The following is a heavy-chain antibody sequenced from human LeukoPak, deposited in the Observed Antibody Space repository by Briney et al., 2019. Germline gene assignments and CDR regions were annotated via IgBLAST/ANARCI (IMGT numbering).Heavy chain of an antibody. CDR2: INPNRGGT. V-gene: IGHV1-2*02. CDR1: GYPFTDYY. Sequence: GASVKVSCKASGYPFTDYYMHWVRQAPGQGLEWMGWINPNRGGTDYAQKFQGRVTMTRDTSISTAYMELSRLGYDDTAVYYCASGYRFRNWGQGTLVTVSS. CDR3: ASGYRFRN. D-gene: IGHD5-18*01. J-gene: IGHJ4*02.